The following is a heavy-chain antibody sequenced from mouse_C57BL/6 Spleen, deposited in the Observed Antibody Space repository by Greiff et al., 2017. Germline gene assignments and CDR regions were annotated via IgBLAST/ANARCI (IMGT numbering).Heavy chain of an antibody. D-gene: IGHD1-1*01. CDR1: GYTFTSYW. V-gene: IGHV1-64*01. J-gene: IGHJ2*01. CDR2: IHPNSGST. CDR3: GGTTDYFDY. Sequence: QVQLQQSGAELVKPGASVKLSCKASGYTFTSYWMHWVKQRPGQGLEWIGMIHPNSGSTNYNEKFKSKATLTVDKSSSTAYMQLSSLTSEDSAVYYCGGTTDYFDYWGQGTTLTVSS.